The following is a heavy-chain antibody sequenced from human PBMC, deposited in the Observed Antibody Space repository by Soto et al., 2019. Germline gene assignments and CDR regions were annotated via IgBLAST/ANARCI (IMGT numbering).Heavy chain of an antibody. V-gene: IGHV3-21*01. Sequence: PVGSLRLSCAASGFTFSSYSMNWVRQAPGKGLEWVSSISSGSSYIYYADSVKGRFTISRDNAKNPLYLQMNSLRAEDTAVYYCARDKPSLRYFDWSYGMDVWGQGTTVTVSS. D-gene: IGHD3-9*01. CDR2: ISSGSSYI. CDR1: GFTFSSYS. CDR3: ARDKPSLRYFDWSYGMDV. J-gene: IGHJ6*02.